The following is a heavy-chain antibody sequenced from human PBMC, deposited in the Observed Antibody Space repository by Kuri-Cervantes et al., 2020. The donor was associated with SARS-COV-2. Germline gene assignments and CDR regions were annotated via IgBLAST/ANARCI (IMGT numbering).Heavy chain of an antibody. V-gene: IGHV1-2*02. Sequence: ASVKVSCKASGYTFTGYYMHWVRQAPGQGLEWMGWINPNSGGTNYAQKFQGRVTMTRETSISTAYMELSRLRSDDTAVYYCARGLTLEGDSYGYHYWGQGTLVTVSS. CDR3: ARGLTLEGDSYGYHY. CDR1: GYTFTGYY. CDR2: INPNSGGT. J-gene: IGHJ4*02. D-gene: IGHD5-18*01.